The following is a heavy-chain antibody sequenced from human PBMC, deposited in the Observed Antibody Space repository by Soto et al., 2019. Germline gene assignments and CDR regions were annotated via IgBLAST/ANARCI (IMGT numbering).Heavy chain of an antibody. V-gene: IGHV4-30-4*01. Sequence: QVQLQESGPGLVKPSQTLSLTCTVSVGAISSGDYYWSWIRQPPGKGLEWMGYIYYSGSTYYNPSLKSRVTISVDTSKHQFALKLSAVTAADTAVYYCARSPEGYCSSTSCYEFDLWGRGTLVTVSS. CDR3: ARSPEGYCSSTSCYEFDL. CDR1: VGAISSGDYY. D-gene: IGHD2-2*01. J-gene: IGHJ2*01. CDR2: IYYSGST.